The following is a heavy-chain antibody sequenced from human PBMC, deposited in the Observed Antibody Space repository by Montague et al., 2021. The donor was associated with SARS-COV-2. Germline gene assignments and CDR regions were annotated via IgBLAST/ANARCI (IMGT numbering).Heavy chain of an antibody. J-gene: IGHJ4*02. CDR2: TYYRSKWYN. V-gene: IGHV6-1*01. CDR1: GDSVSSNIAT. Sequence: CAISGDSVSSNIATWNWIRPSPSRGREWLGRTYYRSKWYNDYAEXVKSRITIDPDTSKHQFSLHLNSVTPEDTAVYYCARIPVGSKYYFDFWGQGTLVTVSS. D-gene: IGHD2-2*01. CDR3: ARIPVGSKYYFDF.